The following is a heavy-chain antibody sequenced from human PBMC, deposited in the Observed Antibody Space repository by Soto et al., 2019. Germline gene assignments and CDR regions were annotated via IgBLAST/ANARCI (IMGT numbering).Heavy chain of an antibody. Sequence: ASVKVSCKASGYTFTGHYIHWVRQAPEQGPEWMGEIGPESGATRYAQKFQGRVTMTMDMSITTVYMELSNLSPNDTAVYYCGRGRSGQIVVFYWAQGTPVTVSS. J-gene: IGHJ4*02. CDR1: GYTFTGHY. D-gene: IGHD5-12*01. CDR3: GRGRSGQIVVFY. V-gene: IGHV1-2*02. CDR2: IGPESGAT.